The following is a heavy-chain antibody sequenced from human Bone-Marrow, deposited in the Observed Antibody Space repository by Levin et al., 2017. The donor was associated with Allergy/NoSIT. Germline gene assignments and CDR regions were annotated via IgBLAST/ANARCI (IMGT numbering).Heavy chain of an antibody. CDR1: GGSFRGYF. J-gene: IGHJ3*02. V-gene: IGHV4-34*01. Sequence: KASETLSLTCAVYGGSFRGYFWSWIRQTPGKGLEWIGEITHSGSTTYNPSLKTRVIISVDTSKNQYSLKLTSVTAADTAMYYCARPVYCSATTCSGPLHIWGQGTMVTVSS. CDR3: ARPVYCSATTCSGPLHI. CDR2: ITHSGST. D-gene: IGHD2-2*01.